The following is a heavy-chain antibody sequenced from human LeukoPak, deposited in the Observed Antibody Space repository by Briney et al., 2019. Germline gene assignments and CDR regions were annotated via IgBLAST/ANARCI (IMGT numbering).Heavy chain of an antibody. CDR1: GFTVSSNY. D-gene: IGHD3-3*01. J-gene: IGHJ4*02. CDR3: AKGTEQTYYDFWSGSYFDY. CDR2: ISGSGGST. V-gene: IGHV3-23*01. Sequence: GGSLRLSCAASGFTVSSNYMSWVRQAPGKGLEWVSAISGSGGSTYYADSVKGRFTISRDNSKNTLYLQMNSLRAEDTAVYYCAKGTEQTYYDFWSGSYFDYWGQGTLVTVSS.